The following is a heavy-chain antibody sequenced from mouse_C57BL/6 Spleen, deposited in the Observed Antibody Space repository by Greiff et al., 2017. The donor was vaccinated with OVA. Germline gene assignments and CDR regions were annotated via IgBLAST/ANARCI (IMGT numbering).Heavy chain of an antibody. Sequence: EVHLVESGGGLVKPGGSLKLSCAASGFTFSSYAMSWVRQTPEKRLEWVATISDGGSYTYYPDNVKGRFTISRDNAKNNLYLQMSHLKSEDTAMYYCAREDGYDSYYAMDYWGQGTSVTVSS. V-gene: IGHV5-4*01. J-gene: IGHJ4*01. CDR2: ISDGGSYT. D-gene: IGHD2-2*01. CDR1: GFTFSSYA. CDR3: AREDGYDSYYAMDY.